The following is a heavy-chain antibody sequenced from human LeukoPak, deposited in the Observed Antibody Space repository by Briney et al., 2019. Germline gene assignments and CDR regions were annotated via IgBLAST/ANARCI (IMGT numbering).Heavy chain of an antibody. CDR2: IYYSGST. Sequence: PSETLSLTCTVSGGSISSYYWSWIRQPPGKGLEWIGYIYYSGSTNYNPSLKSRVTISVDTSKNQFSLKLSSVTAADTAVYYCARRYEDAFDIWGQGTMVTFSS. V-gene: IGHV4-59*01. CDR3: ARRYEDAFDI. J-gene: IGHJ3*02. D-gene: IGHD5-12*01. CDR1: GGSISSYY.